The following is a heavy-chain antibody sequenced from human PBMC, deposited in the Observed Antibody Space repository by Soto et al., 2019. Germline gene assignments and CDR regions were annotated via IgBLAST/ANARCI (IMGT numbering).Heavy chain of an antibody. CDR1: GFTFSSDW. V-gene: IGHV3-7*03. J-gene: IGHJ6*02. CDR2: IKQDGSEK. CDR3: ARERWLAVNSGPHDTGDYYGMDV. D-gene: IGHD3-22*01. Sequence: PGGSLRLSCAASGFTFSSDWMRWVRQAPGKGVEGVANIKQDGSEKYYVDSVKGRFTISRDNAKNSLYLQMTSVRAEDTAVYYCARERWLAVNSGPHDTGDYYGMDVWGQGTTVTVSS.